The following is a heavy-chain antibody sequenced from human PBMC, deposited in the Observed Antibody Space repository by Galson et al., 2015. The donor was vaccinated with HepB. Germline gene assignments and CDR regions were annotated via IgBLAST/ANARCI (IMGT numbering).Heavy chain of an antibody. CDR3: AKGSGYYHGSGRYFGI. Sequence: SLRLSCAASGFTFSSYAMSWVRQAPGKGLEWVSAISGSGGSTYYADSVKGRFTISRDNSKNTLYLQMNSLRAEDTAVYYCAKGSGYYHGSGRYFGIWGQGTMV. D-gene: IGHD3-10*01. J-gene: IGHJ3*02. CDR1: GFTFSSYA. V-gene: IGHV3-23*01. CDR2: ISGSGGST.